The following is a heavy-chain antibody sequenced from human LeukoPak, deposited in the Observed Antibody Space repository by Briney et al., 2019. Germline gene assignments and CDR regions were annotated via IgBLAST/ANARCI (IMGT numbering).Heavy chain of an antibody. J-gene: IGHJ4*02. V-gene: IGHV3-15*01. Sequence: PGGCLRLSCAASGFTFSNAWMSWVRPAPGKGLEWVGRIKSKSDGGTTDYAAPVKGRFTISRDDSKNTLYLQMNSLKTEDTAVYYCTTDSVVDYYDSSGYLHWGQGTLVTVSS. CDR2: IKSKSDGGTT. D-gene: IGHD3-22*01. CDR1: GFTFSNAW. CDR3: TTDSVVDYYDSSGYLH.